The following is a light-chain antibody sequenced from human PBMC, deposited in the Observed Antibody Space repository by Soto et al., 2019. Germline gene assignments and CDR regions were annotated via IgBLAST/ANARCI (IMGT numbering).Light chain of an antibody. Sequence: QSALTQPASVSGSPGQSITISCTGTSSDVGGYNYVSWYQQLPGKAPKLMIYDVSDRPSGVSNRFSASKSGNTASLTISGLQAEDEADYYCSSYRSSSTLDVFGTGTQLTVL. CDR2: DVS. J-gene: IGLJ6*01. CDR3: SSYRSSSTLDV. V-gene: IGLV2-14*03. CDR1: SSDVGGYNY.